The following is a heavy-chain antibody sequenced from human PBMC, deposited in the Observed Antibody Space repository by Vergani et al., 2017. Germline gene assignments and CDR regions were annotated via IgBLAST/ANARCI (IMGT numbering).Heavy chain of an antibody. CDR2: ISWNSGSI. CDR3: AKLPSIAAAGTSAFDI. V-gene: IGHV3-9*01. J-gene: IGHJ3*02. CDR1: GFTFDDYA. Sequence: EVQLVESGGGLVQPGRSLRLSCAASGFTFDDYAMHWVRQAPGKGLEWVSGISWNSGSIGYADSVKGRFTISRDNAKNSLYLQMNSLRAEDTALYYCAKLPSIAAAGTSAFDIWGQGTMVTVSS. D-gene: IGHD6-13*01.